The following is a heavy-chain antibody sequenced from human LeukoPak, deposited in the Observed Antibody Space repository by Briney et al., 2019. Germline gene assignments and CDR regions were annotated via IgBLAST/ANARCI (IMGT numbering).Heavy chain of an antibody. Sequence: SETLSLTCTVSGGSISSGGYYWSWIRQHPGKGLEWIGEINHSGSTNYNPSLKSRVTISVDTSKNQFSLKLSSVTAADTAVYYCARGGFWSGYRYYYYYYGMDVWGQGTTVTVSS. V-gene: IGHV4-39*07. D-gene: IGHD3-3*01. CDR2: INHSGST. J-gene: IGHJ6*02. CDR3: ARGGFWSGYRYYYYYYGMDV. CDR1: GGSISSGGYY.